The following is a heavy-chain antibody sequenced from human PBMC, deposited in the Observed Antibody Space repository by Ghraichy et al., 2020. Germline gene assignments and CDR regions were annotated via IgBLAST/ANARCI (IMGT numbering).Heavy chain of an antibody. V-gene: IGHV4-61*02. D-gene: IGHD2-2*01. CDR2: IFTSGST. Sequence: SETLSLTCTVSGGSISSGGYYWSWIRQPAGKGLEWIGRIFTSGSTNYNPSLESRVSMSVDTSKNQFSLTLSSVTAADTAVYYCARETYCGTTNCYGSNRYLALWGRGTLVTVSS. J-gene: IGHJ2*01. CDR1: GGSISSGGYY. CDR3: ARETYCGTTNCYGSNRYLAL.